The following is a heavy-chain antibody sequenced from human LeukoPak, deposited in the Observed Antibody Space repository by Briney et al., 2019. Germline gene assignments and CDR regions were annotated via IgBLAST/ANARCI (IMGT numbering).Heavy chain of an antibody. J-gene: IGHJ4*02. CDR1: GGSISSSNYY. CDR2: NYYSGST. Sequence: SETLSLTCTVSGGSISSSNYYWGWIRQPPGKGLEWIGTNYYSGSTYYNPSLKSRVTISVDTSRNQLSLKLSSVTAADTAVYYCARLNGNYYRFDYWGQGILVTVSS. D-gene: IGHD1-26*01. V-gene: IGHV4-39*01. CDR3: ARLNGNYYRFDY.